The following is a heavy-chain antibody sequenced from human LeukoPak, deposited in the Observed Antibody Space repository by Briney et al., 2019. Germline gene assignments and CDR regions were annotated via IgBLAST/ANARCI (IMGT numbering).Heavy chain of an antibody. D-gene: IGHD6-13*01. CDR1: GGSISSYY. J-gene: IGHJ4*02. CDR3: ARYGSSWYLEY. V-gene: IGHV4-59*12. Sequence: SETLSLTCTVSGGSISSYYWSWIRQPPGKGLEWIGYIYYSGSANYNPSLKSRVTISVDTSKNQFSLKLNSVSPEDTAVYYCARYGSSWYLEYWGQGTPVTVSS. CDR2: IYYSGSA.